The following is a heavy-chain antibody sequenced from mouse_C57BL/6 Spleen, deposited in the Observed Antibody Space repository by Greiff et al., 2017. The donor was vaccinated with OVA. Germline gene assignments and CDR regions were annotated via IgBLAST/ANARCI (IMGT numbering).Heavy chain of an antibody. Sequence: QVQLQQPGAELVRPGSSVTLSCKASGYTFTSYWLAWVKQRPGQGLEWIGNIYPSDSENHYNQKLKDKATLTVDKSSSTAYRQLSSLTSEDSSVYYGSSRSYGGFAYWGQGTLVTVSA. CDR2: IYPSDSEN. CDR3: SSRSYGGFAY. J-gene: IGHJ3*01. V-gene: IGHV1-61*01. CDR1: GYTFTSYW. D-gene: IGHD1-1*01.